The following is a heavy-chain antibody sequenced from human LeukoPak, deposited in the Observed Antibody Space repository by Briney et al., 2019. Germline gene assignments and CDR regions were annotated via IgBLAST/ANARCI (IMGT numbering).Heavy chain of an antibody. J-gene: IGHJ4*02. V-gene: IGHV6-1*01. CDR3: ARGLWFGELGGKLDRFDY. Sequence: SQTLSLTCAISGDSVSSNSAAWNWIRQSPSRGLEWLGRTYYRSKWYNDYAVSVKSRITINPDTSKNQFSLQLNSVTPEDTAVYYCARGLWFGELGGKLDRFDYWGQGTLVTVSS. CDR2: TYYRSKWYN. CDR1: GDSVSSNSAA. D-gene: IGHD3-10*01.